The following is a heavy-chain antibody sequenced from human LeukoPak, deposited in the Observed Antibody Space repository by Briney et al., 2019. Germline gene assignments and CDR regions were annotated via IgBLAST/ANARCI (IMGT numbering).Heavy chain of an antibody. CDR3: AKRITVSAGYYLDS. D-gene: IGHD2-8*01. CDR2: VSGGGAYT. J-gene: IGHJ4*02. CDR1: GFSFSSFA. V-gene: IGHV3-23*01. Sequence: GGSLTLSCVGSGFSFSSFAMIGVRQAPGKGLEWVSTVSGGGAYTYYADSVKGRFTVSRDDSKSMHFLQMNSLRPEDTALYFCAKRITVSAGYYLDSWGQGTLVTVSS.